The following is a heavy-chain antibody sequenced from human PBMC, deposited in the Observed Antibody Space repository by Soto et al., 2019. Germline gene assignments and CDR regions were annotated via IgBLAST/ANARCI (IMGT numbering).Heavy chain of an antibody. CDR2: IYRGGST. D-gene: IGHD5-12*01. J-gene: IGHJ4*02. Sequence: EVQLVESGGGLIQPGGSLRLSCAASGFTVSSNYMSWVRQAPGKGLEWVAVIYRGGSTYYADSVKGRFTISRANSKHPLYLQMNSLRAEDTSVYYCARWVAGYEPLLYFDYWGQGTLVTVSS. CDR3: ARWVAGYEPLLYFDY. V-gene: IGHV3-53*01. CDR1: GFTVSSNY.